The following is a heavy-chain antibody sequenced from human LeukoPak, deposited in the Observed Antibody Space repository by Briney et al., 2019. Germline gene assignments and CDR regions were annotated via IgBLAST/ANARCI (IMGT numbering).Heavy chain of an antibody. J-gene: IGHJ4*02. V-gene: IGHV3-33*01. Sequence: GRSLRLSCAASGFTFSSYGMHWVRQAPGEGLEWVAVIWYDGSNKYYADSVKGRFTISRDNSKNTLYLQMNSLRAEDTAVYYCARGYGSGNDFDYWGQGTLVTVSS. CDR1: GFTFSSYG. D-gene: IGHD3-10*01. CDR3: ARGYGSGNDFDY. CDR2: IWYDGSNK.